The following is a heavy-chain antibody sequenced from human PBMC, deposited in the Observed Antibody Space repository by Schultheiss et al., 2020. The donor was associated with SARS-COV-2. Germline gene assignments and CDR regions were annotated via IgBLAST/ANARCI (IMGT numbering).Heavy chain of an antibody. V-gene: IGHV4-30-2*01. CDR2: IYHSGST. J-gene: IGHJ4*02. Sequence: SETLSLTCAVSGGSISSGGYSWSWIRQPPGKGLEWIGYIYHSGSTNYNPSLKSRVTISVDKSKNQFSLKLSSVTAADTAVYYCGAVIVGAEINYWGQGTLVTVSS. CDR3: GAVIVGAEINY. D-gene: IGHD1-26*01. CDR1: GGSISSGGYS.